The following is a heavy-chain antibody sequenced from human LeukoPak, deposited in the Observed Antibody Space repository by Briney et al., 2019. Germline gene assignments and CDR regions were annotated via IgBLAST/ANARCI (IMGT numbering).Heavy chain of an antibody. CDR1: GGSITTYY. Sequence: PSETLSLTCSVSGGSITTYYWSWIRQPAGKGLEWIWRINTSGSTNYNPSLKSRVTMSVDTSKNQFSLKLSSVTAADTAVYYCAKHRYSSSTNYYFDSWGQGTLVTVSS. V-gene: IGHV4-4*07. D-gene: IGHD6-6*01. CDR3: AKHRYSSSTNYYFDS. J-gene: IGHJ4*02. CDR2: INTSGST.